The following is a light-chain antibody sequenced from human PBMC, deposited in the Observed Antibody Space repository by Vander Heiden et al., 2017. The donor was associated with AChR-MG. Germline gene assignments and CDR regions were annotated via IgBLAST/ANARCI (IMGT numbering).Light chain of an antibody. CDR2: EVS. Sequence: QSALTQPASVSGSPGQSITISCTGTSSDVGRYNLVSWFQQHPGKAPKLMIYEVSNRPSGVSNRFSGSKSGNTASLTISGLQAEDEADYYCRSYTTTTTGEFGGGTTLTVL. CDR1: SSDVGRYNL. V-gene: IGLV2-14*02. J-gene: IGLJ3*02. CDR3: RSYTTTTTGE.